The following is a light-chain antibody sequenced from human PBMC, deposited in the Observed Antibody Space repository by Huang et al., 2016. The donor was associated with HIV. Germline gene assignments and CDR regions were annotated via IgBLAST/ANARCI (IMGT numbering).Light chain of an antibody. CDR3: QQSYSTPLT. J-gene: IGKJ4*01. CDR2: TTS. Sequence: IQMTQSPSSLSASVGDRVTITCRASQTIRNYLKWYQQKPGKAHNLLSFTTSRLEGGVPLRFSGGGSGTEFTLTISSLQPEDFATYYCQQSYSTPLTFGGGTKVEIK. CDR1: QTIRNY. V-gene: IGKV1-39*01.